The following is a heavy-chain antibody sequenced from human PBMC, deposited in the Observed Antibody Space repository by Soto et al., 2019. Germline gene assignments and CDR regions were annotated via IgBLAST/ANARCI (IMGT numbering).Heavy chain of an antibody. Sequence: LRLSFAASTFTFSDYAMNWVRQVPGKGLEWVSQITAGGNTYYADSLKGRFTISRDNSKNTLYLQMNSLRADDTAVYYCAKGPTATTTRADYWGQGILVTVSS. CDR1: TFTFSDYA. J-gene: IGHJ4*02. CDR3: AKGPTATTTRADY. V-gene: IGHV3-23*01. D-gene: IGHD1-1*01. CDR2: ITAGGNT.